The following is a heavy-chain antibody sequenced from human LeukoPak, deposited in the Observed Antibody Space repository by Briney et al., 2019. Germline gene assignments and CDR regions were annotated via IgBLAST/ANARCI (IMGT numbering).Heavy chain of an antibody. Sequence: SETLSLTCTVSGGSISRSSHYWGWIRQPPGKGLEWIGSIYYSGSTYYNPSLKSRVTISIDTSKNQFSLKLSSVTAADTAVYYCARPAAGTDFRYFDLWGRGTLVTVSS. D-gene: IGHD6-13*01. CDR3: ARPAAGTDFRYFDL. CDR2: IYYSGST. V-gene: IGHV4-39*01. J-gene: IGHJ2*01. CDR1: GGSISRSSHY.